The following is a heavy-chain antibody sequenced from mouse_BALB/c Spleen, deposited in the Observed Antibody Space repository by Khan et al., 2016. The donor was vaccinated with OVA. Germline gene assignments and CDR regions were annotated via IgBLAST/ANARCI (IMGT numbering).Heavy chain of an antibody. D-gene: IGHD2-1*01. CDR2: IDPSNTET. CDR1: GYTFTSKW. V-gene: IGHV1S127*01. CDR3: ARALLRSTLRAMDY. Sequence: QVRLQQSGPEVVRPGASVKMSCKASGYTFTSKWMHWVKQRPGQGLEWIGMIDPSNTETRLNQKFKDKATLTVERSSNTAYMQFSSLTSEDSAVYCGARALLRSTLRAMDYWGQGTSVTVSS. J-gene: IGHJ4*01.